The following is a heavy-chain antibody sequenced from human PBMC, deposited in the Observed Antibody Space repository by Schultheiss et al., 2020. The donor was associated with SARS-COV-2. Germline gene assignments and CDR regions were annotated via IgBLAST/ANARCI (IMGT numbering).Heavy chain of an antibody. CDR2: INPNSGGT. D-gene: IGHD2-2*01. Sequence: GESLKISCKASGYTFTSYGISWVRQAPGQGLEWMGWINPNSGGTNYAQKFQGRVTMTRDTSISTAYMELSRLRSDDTAVYYCARKAWDIVVVPAAPPLGLEGEFDYWGQGTLVTVSS. CDR3: ARKAWDIVVVPAAPPLGLEGEFDY. V-gene: IGHV1-2*02. CDR1: GYTFTSYG. J-gene: IGHJ4*02.